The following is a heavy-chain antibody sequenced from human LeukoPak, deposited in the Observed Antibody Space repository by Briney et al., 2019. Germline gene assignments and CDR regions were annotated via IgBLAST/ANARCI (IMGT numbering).Heavy chain of an antibody. J-gene: IGHJ6*02. CDR3: ARPGESGYVSNGLDV. CDR1: GFTFSSYS. CDR2: ISTDSSYI. Sequence: GGSLRLSCAASGFTFSSYSMTWVRQAPGKGLEWVSSISTDSSYIYYADSVKGRFTISRDNAKNSLYLQMNSLRAEDTAVYYCARPGESGYVSNGLDVWGQGTTVTVSS. D-gene: IGHD5-12*01. V-gene: IGHV3-21*01.